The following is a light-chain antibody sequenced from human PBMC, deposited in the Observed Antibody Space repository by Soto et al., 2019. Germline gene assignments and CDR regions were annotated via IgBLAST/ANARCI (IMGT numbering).Light chain of an antibody. CDR3: KVPDRHSGT. Sequence: ASGKDVVIGGCRASQSISSWLAWYQQKPGKAPKLLIYKASNLETGVPSRFRVSGSGTEFTLAFSSLHPAESATRYFKVPDRHSGTFGQGTKVDIK. CDR1: QSISSW. J-gene: IGKJ1*01. CDR2: KAS. V-gene: IGKV1-5*03.